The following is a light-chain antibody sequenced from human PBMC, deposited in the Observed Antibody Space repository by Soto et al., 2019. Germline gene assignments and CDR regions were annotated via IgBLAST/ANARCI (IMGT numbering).Light chain of an antibody. J-gene: IGKJ5*01. V-gene: IGKV1-39*01. CDR2: AAS. CDR1: QTISDY. CDR3: QQYDSFSVT. Sequence: DIQMTQSPSSLSASVGDRVTITCRTSQTISDYLNWYQHKPGKAPKLLISAASSLQSGVPSRFSGSGSGTEFRLTISTMQPDDFATYYCQQYDSFSVTFGQGTRLEI.